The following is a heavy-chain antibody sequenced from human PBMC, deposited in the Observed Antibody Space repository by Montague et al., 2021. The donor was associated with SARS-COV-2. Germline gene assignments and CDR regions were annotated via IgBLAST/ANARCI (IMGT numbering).Heavy chain of an antibody. CDR1: GFKFNNYG. Sequence: SLRLSCAASGFKFNNYGMHWVRQAPGKGLEWVAIIWHDGSNKYYRSSVKGRFTISRDNSKSTSYLQMDSLRAEDTAVYYCAKEGGDYSGEGYYFDHWGRGTLVTVSS. D-gene: IGHD2-15*01. J-gene: IGHJ4*02. CDR2: IWHDGSNK. CDR3: AKEGGDYSGEGYYFDH. V-gene: IGHV3-33*06.